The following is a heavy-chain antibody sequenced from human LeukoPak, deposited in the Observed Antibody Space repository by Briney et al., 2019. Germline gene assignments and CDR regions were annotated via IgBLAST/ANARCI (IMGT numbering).Heavy chain of an antibody. CDR3: AREDGQWQVHDY. Sequence: GGSLRLSCAASGFIFSSYSMNWVRQAPGKGLEWVSSISSSSSYIYYADSLKGRFTISRDNAKNSVYLQMNSLRAEDTAVYYCAREDGQWQVHDYWGQGTLVTVYS. V-gene: IGHV3-21*01. CDR2: ISSSSSYI. D-gene: IGHD6-19*01. J-gene: IGHJ4*02. CDR1: GFIFSSYS.